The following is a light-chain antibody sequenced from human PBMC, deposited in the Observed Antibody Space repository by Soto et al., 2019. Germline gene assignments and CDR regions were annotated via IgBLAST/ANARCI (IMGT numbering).Light chain of an antibody. J-gene: IGLJ1*01. V-gene: IGLV2-8*01. CDR1: SNDIGGYNY. CDR2: EVT. CDR3: CSFTGTDYPYV. Sequence: QSGLTQPPSTSGSPGQLVTISCTGTSNDIGGYNYVSWYQQHPGKAPKLMIYEVTKRPSRVPDRFSGSRSGNTASLTVSGLQAEDEADYYCCSFTGTDYPYVFGTGTNVAL.